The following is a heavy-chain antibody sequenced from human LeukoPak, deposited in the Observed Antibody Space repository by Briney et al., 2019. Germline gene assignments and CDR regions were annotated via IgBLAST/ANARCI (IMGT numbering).Heavy chain of an antibody. CDR1: GGSISSYY. V-gene: IGHV4-4*07. D-gene: IGHD2-2*01. J-gene: IGHJ6*02. Sequence: PSETLSLTCTVSGGSISSYYRSWVRQPAGKGLEWVGRIYTSGSTNYNPSPKSGVTMSVDTSKSEFSLKLSSGTGADMAVYYCARDGGVGYCSSTSCYGAWQSYYYGMDVWGQGTTVTVSS. CDR2: IYTSGST. CDR3: ARDGGVGYCSSTSCYGAWQSYYYGMDV.